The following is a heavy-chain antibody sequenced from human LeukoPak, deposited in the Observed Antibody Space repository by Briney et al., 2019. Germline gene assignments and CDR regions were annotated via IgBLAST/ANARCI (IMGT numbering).Heavy chain of an antibody. CDR1: GGSISSYY. V-gene: IGHV4-4*07. J-gene: IGHJ4*02. CDR2: IYTSGST. Sequence: SETLSLTCTVSGGSISSYYWSWIRQPAGKGREGIGRIYTSGSTNYNPSLKSRVTMSVDTSKYQFSLKLSSVTAADTAVYYCARSSSWPYYFDYWGQGTLVTVSS. CDR3: ARSSSWPYYFDY. D-gene: IGHD6-13*01.